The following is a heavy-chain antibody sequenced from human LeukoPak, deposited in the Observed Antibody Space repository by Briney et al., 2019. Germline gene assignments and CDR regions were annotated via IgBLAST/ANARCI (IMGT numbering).Heavy chain of an antibody. D-gene: IGHD3-16*02. CDR2: IIPVLGIE. Sequence: SVKVSCKASGGTFINYGFNWVRQAPGQGLEWVGRIIPVLGIENYAQKFQGRVTISADQSTSTAYMDLSSLRSEDTAVYYCARGSRKITFGGVIWDFFDYWGQGSLVTVSS. J-gene: IGHJ4*02. CDR3: ARGSRKITFGGVIWDFFDY. CDR1: GGTFINYG. V-gene: IGHV1-69*04.